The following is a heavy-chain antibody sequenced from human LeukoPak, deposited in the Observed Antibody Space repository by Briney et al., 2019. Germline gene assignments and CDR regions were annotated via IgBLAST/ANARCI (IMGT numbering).Heavy chain of an antibody. Sequence: GGSLRLSCAASGFTFSSYGVHWVRQAPGKGLEWVAVIWYDGSNKYYADSVKGRFTISRDNSKNTLYLQMNSLRAEDTAVYYCARGSTGTYAFDIWGQGTMVTVSS. D-gene: IGHD1-1*01. CDR2: IWYDGSNK. J-gene: IGHJ3*02. V-gene: IGHV3-33*01. CDR1: GFTFSSYG. CDR3: ARGSTGTYAFDI.